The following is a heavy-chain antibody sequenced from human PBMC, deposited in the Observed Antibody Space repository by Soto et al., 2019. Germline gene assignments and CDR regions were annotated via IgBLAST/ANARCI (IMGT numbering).Heavy chain of an antibody. CDR3: TRSTNWDYEYDFDY. CDR2: IDWEEEK. V-gene: IGHV2-70*01. J-gene: IGHJ4*02. CDR1: GFSLSRKGMS. D-gene: IGHD1-7*01. Sequence: SGPTLVNPKQTLILTCAFSGFSLSRKGMSVSWIRQPPGKALEFLALIDWEEEKFYSPSLRTRLTVSKDTSKSQVVLTLTNVDPVDTATYYCTRSTNWDYEYDFDYWGKGT.